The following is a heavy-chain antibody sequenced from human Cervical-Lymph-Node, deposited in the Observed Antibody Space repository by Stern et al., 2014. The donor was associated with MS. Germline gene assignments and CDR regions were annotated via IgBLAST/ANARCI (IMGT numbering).Heavy chain of an antibody. CDR3: ARVTAKYSVYDCGYDH. D-gene: IGHD5/OR15-5a*01. CDR1: GFIFSNYA. V-gene: IGHV3-30-3*01. CDR2: IAYDGTYK. Sequence: QVQLVQSGGGVVQPGRSLRLSCAASGFIFSNYALHWVRQAPGKGLEWVAIIAYDGTYKYYADSVNVLFTNSRDNSMNSLYLQMNSLSVEDTAVYYCARVTAKYSVYDCGYDHWGQVTLVTVPS. J-gene: IGHJ4*02.